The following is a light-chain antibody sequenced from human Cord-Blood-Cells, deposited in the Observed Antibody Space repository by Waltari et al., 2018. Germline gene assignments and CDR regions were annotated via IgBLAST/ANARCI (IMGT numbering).Light chain of an antibody. Sequence: ELVMKHSPATLSVSPGERATLSCRASQSVSSNLAWYQQKPGQAPRLLIYGASTRATGIPARFSGSGSGTEFTLTISSLQSEDFAVYYCQQYNNWPPWTFGQGTKVEIK. CDR1: QSVSSN. V-gene: IGKV3-15*01. CDR3: QQYNNWPPWT. J-gene: IGKJ1*01. CDR2: GAS.